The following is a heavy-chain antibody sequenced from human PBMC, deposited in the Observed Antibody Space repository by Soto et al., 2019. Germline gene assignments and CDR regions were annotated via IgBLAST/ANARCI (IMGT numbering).Heavy chain of an antibody. CDR3: TRVSSHDCWSGYYPLYYGMDV. Sequence: GGSLRLSCTASGFTFGDYAMSCVRQAPGRGLEGVGFIRSKAYGGTTEYAASVKGRFTISRDDSKSIAYLQMNSLKTEDTAVYYCTRVSSHDCWSGYYPLYYGMDVWGQGTTVTVSS. D-gene: IGHD3-3*01. CDR1: GFTFGDYA. J-gene: IGHJ6*02. CDR2: IRSKAYGGTT. V-gene: IGHV3-49*04.